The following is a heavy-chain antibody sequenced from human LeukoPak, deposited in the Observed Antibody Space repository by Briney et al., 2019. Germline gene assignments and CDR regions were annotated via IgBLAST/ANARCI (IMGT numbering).Heavy chain of an antibody. CDR2: IWYDGSNK. D-gene: IGHD5-24*01. V-gene: IGHV3-33*01. CDR1: GFTFSSYG. Sequence: GGSLRLSCAASGFTFSSYGVHWVRQAPGKGLEWVAVIWYDGSNKYYADSVKGRFTISRDNSKNTLYLQMNSLRAEDTAVYYCARDPGATIVSYCYYMDVWGKGTTVTVSS. CDR3: ARDPGATIVSYCYYMDV. J-gene: IGHJ6*03.